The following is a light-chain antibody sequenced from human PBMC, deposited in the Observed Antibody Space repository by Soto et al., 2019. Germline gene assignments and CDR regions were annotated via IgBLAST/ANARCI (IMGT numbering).Light chain of an antibody. Sequence: EIVLTQSPGTLSLSPGETATLSCRASQSVSSSYLAWYQQKPGQAPRLLIYGAYSRATGIPDRFSGSGSGTDFTLTISRLEPEDFALYYCQQHNNWPPVTFGQGTRLEIK. J-gene: IGKJ5*01. CDR2: GAY. CDR3: QQHNNWPPVT. V-gene: IGKV3-20*01. CDR1: QSVSSSY.